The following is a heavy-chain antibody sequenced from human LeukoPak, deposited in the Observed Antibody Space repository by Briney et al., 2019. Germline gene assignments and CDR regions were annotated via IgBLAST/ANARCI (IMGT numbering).Heavy chain of an antibody. J-gene: IGHJ6*02. CDR2: INHSGST. CDR1: GGSISGYY. CDR3: ARGGVSIAAGYYYYYGMDV. Sequence: SETLSLTCTVSGGSISGYYWSWIRQPPGKGLEWIGEINHSGSTNYNPPLKSRVTISVDTSKNQFSLKLSSVTAADTAVYYCARGGVSIAAGYYYYYGMDVWGQGTTVTVSS. V-gene: IGHV4-34*01. D-gene: IGHD6-6*01.